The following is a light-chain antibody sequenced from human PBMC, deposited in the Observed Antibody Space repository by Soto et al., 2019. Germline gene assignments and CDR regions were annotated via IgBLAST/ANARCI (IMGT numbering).Light chain of an antibody. J-gene: IGKJ4*01. CDR1: QGIINY. CDR2: GAD. Sequence: DIQMTQSPSSLSASVGDRVAITCRASQGIINYLAWYQQKPGKVPRFLIYGADTLQSGVPFRFSGSGSGTDFTLTISRLQPEDAATYYCQKYDSVPLTFGGGTKVDIK. V-gene: IGKV1-27*01. CDR3: QKYDSVPLT.